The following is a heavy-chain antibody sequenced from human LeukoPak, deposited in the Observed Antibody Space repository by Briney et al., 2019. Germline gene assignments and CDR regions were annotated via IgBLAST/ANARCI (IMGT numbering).Heavy chain of an antibody. V-gene: IGHV3-64*01. CDR3: ARGSPSGAFDF. J-gene: IGHJ4*02. CDR2: INSNGGST. Sequence: GGSLRLSCAASGFTFSSYPMHWVRQAPGKGLEYVSAINSNGGSTSYANSVKGRFTLSRDNSKNTLYLQMGSLRAEDMAVYYCARGSPSGAFDFWGQGALVTVSS. CDR1: GFTFSSYP. D-gene: IGHD7-27*01.